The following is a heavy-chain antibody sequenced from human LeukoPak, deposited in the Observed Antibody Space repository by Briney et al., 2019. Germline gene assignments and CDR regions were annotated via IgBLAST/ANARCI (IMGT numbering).Heavy chain of an antibody. Sequence: PSETLSLTCTVSGGSISSGGYYWSWIRQHPGKGREGIGYTYYSGSTYYNPSLKSRVTISVDTPKNQFSVKLSSVTAADTAVYYCARAVYCGGDCYLAFDYWGQGTLVTVSS. D-gene: IGHD2-21*02. V-gene: IGHV4-31*03. CDR3: ARAVYCGGDCYLAFDY. J-gene: IGHJ4*02. CDR1: GGSISSGGYY. CDR2: TYYSGST.